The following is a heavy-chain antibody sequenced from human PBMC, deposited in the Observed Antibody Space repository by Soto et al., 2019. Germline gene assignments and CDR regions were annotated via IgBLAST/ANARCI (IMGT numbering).Heavy chain of an antibody. J-gene: IGHJ5*02. Sequence: GGSLRLSCAASGFTFSSYSMNRVRQAPEKGLEWVSSISSSSSYIYYADSVKGRFTISRDNAKNSLYLQMNSLRAEDTAVYYCARDKDPYGSGSYFCPWGQGTLVTVSS. D-gene: IGHD3-10*01. CDR3: ARDKDPYGSGSYFCP. CDR2: ISSSSSYI. CDR1: GFTFSSYS. V-gene: IGHV3-21*01.